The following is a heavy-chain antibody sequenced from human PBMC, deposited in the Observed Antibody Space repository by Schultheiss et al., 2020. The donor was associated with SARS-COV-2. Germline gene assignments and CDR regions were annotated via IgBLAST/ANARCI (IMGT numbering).Heavy chain of an antibody. Sequence: GGSLRLSCAASGFTFSSYAMSWVRQAPGKGLEWVANIKQDGSEKYYVDSVKGRFTISRDNAKNTLYLQMSSLRAEDTAVYYCAKDDLYSSGLADSWGQGTLVTVSS. D-gene: IGHD6-25*01. CDR3: AKDDLYSSGLADS. CDR1: GFTFSSYA. J-gene: IGHJ4*02. CDR2: IKQDGSEK. V-gene: IGHV3-7*03.